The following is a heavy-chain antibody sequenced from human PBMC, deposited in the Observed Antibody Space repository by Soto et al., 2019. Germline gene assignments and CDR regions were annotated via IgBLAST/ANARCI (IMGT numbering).Heavy chain of an antibody. CDR2: ISGSGGNT. CDR1: GFTFSSYA. Sequence: EVHLLESGGGLVQPGGSLRLSCAASGFTFSSYAMNWVRQAPGKGLEWVSGISGSGGNTDYADSVKGRFTISRDNSKNPLYLQVNSLRAEDTAVYYCATGSTSGWGFFDYWGQGTLVTVSS. CDR3: ATGSTSGWGFFDY. J-gene: IGHJ4*02. V-gene: IGHV3-23*01. D-gene: IGHD6-19*01.